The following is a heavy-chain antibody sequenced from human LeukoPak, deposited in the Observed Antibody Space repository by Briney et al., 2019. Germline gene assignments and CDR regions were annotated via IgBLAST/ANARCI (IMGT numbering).Heavy chain of an antibody. V-gene: IGHV1-2*04. CDR1: GYTFTGYY. CDR2: INPNSGGT. CDR3: ARSSSGWYYFDY. Sequence: ASVKVSCKASGYTFTGYYMHWVRQAPGQGLEWMGWINPNSGGTNYAQKVQGWVTMTRGTSISTAYMELSRLRSDDTAVYYCARSSSGWYYFDYWGQGTLVTVSS. J-gene: IGHJ4*02. D-gene: IGHD6-19*01.